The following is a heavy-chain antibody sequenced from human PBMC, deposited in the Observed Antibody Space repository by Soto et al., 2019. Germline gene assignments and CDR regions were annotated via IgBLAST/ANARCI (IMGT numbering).Heavy chain of an antibody. V-gene: IGHV4-39*01. D-gene: IGHD3-9*01. CDR2: IYYSGST. CDR1: GGSISSSSYY. Sequence: QLQLQESGPGLVKPSETLSLTCTVSGGSISSSSYYWGWIRQPPGKGLEWIGSIYYSGSTYYNPSLKSRVTISVDTSKNQFSLKLSSVTAADTAVYYCARHVSLRYFGKQFDPWGQGTLVTVSS. J-gene: IGHJ5*02. CDR3: ARHVSLRYFGKQFDP.